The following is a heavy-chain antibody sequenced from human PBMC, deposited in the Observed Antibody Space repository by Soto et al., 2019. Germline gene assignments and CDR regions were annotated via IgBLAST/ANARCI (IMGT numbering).Heavy chain of an antibody. D-gene: IGHD6-6*01. J-gene: IGHJ6*02. CDR3: ARDGTESAEYSSSSPPYYYYYGMDV. Sequence: SQTLSLTCAISGDSVSSNSAAWNWIRQSPSRGLEWLGRTYYRSKWYNDYAVSVKSRITINPDTSKNQFSLQLNSVTPEDTAVYYCARDGTESAEYSSSSPPYYYYYGMDVWGQGTTVTVSS. V-gene: IGHV6-1*01. CDR1: GDSVSSNSAA. CDR2: TYYRSKWYN.